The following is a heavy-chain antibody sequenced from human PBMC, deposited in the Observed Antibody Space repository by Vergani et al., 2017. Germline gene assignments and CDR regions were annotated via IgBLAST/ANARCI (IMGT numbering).Heavy chain of an antibody. CDR1: GFTFSDYY. J-gene: IGHJ5*02. D-gene: IGHD2-2*01. V-gene: IGHV3-11*01. Sequence: QVQLVESGGGLVKPGGSLRLSCAASGFTFSDYYMSWIRQAPGKGLEWVSYISSSGSTIYYADSVKGRFTISRDNAKNSLYLQMNSLKASDTAMYYCARILGYCSSTSCDGDPWGQGTLVTVSS. CDR2: ISSSGSTI. CDR3: ARILGYCSSTSCDGDP.